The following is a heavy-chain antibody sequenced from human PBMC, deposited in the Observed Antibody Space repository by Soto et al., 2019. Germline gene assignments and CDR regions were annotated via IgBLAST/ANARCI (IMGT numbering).Heavy chain of an antibody. CDR3: TTSNLGVDY. Sequence: GGSLRLSCETSGLTFSDVLMTWVRQSPGKGLEWVGRIKSKPEDGTIDYAAPVKGRFTISRDDSKKTLYLQMKSLKPDDTGVYYCTTSNLGVDYWGPGTQVTVSS. CDR1: GLTFSDVL. CDR2: IKSKPEDGTI. J-gene: IGHJ4*02. D-gene: IGHD1-1*01. V-gene: IGHV3-15*01.